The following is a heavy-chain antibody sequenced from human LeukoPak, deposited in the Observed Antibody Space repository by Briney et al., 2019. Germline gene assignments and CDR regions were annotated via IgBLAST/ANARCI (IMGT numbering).Heavy chain of an antibody. V-gene: IGHV3-33*01. Sequence: GGSLRLSCAASGFTFSSYGMHWVRQAPGKGLEWVAVIWYDGSNKYYADSVKGRFTISRDNSKNTLYLQMHSLRAEDTAVYYCARGKLWFGESPDNWFDPWGQGTLVTVSS. CDR3: ARGKLWFGESPDNWFDP. D-gene: IGHD3-10*01. J-gene: IGHJ5*02. CDR2: IWYDGSNK. CDR1: GFTFSSYG.